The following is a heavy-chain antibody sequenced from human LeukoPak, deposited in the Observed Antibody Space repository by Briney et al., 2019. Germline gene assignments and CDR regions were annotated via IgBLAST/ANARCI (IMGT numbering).Heavy chain of an antibody. CDR3: AKLSVTTVTNSDFDY. V-gene: IGHV3-23*01. Sequence: GGSQRLSCAASGFTFRSYAMSWVRQAPGKGLEWVSFFSGSGGSTYYADSVKGRFPISRDNSKNTLYMQMSSLRAEETAVYYCAKLSVTTVTNSDFDYWGQGTLVTVSS. CDR2: FSGSGGST. CDR1: GFTFRSYA. D-gene: IGHD4-17*01. J-gene: IGHJ4*02.